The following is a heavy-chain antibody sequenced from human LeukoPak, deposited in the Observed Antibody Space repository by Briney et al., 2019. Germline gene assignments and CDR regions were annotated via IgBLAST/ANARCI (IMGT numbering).Heavy chain of an antibody. CDR2: ISAYNGNT. CDR1: GGTFSSYA. D-gene: IGHD3-10*01. Sequence: ASVKVSCKASGGTFSSYAISWVRQAPGQGLEWMGWISAYNGNTNYAQKLQGRVTMTTDTSTSTAYMELRSLRSDDTAVYYCARHLLWFGDPNSYYFDYWGQGTLVTVSS. V-gene: IGHV1-18*01. CDR3: ARHLLWFGDPNSYYFDY. J-gene: IGHJ4*02.